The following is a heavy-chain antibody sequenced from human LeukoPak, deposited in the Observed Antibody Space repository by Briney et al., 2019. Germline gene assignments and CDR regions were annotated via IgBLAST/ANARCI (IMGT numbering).Heavy chain of an antibody. V-gene: IGHV4-34*01. Sequence: SETLSLTCAVYGGSLSGYYWSWIRQPPGKGLEWIGEINHSGSTNYNPSLKSRVTISVDTSKNQFSLKLSSVTAADTAVYYCARGGVVVAATTQHPGDFDYWGQGTLVTVSS. CDR1: GGSLSGYY. D-gene: IGHD2-15*01. CDR2: INHSGST. J-gene: IGHJ4*02. CDR3: ARGGVVVAATTQHPGDFDY.